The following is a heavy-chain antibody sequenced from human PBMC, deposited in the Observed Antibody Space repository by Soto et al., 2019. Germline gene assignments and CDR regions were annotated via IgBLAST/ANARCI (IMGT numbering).Heavy chain of an antibody. J-gene: IGHJ4*02. D-gene: IGHD1-1*01. CDR2: IYWDDDK. CDR3: AHSGDMNGNWDQGYLDN. Sequence: QITLRESGPTRVKPTQTLMLTCSFSGFSLTSRPVGVAWIRQPPGKALEWLAVIYWDDDKRYSPSLRSRLTIAKDTSKNQVVLTMAYMDPVDPATYFCAHSGDMNGNWDQGYLDNWGQGILVTVSS. V-gene: IGHV2-5*02. CDR1: GFSLTSRPVG.